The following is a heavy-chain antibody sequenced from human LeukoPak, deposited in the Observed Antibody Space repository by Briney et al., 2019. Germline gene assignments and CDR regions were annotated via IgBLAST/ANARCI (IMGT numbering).Heavy chain of an antibody. CDR3: ARGRRYFDY. V-gene: IGHV4-59*01. CDR1: GGSFSGYY. CDR2: IYYSGST. J-gene: IGHJ4*02. Sequence: SETLSLTCAVYGGSFSGYYWSWIRQPPGKGLEWIGYIYYSGSTNYNPSLKSRVTISVDTSKNQFSLKLSSVTAADTAVYYCARGRRYFDYWGQGTLVTVSS.